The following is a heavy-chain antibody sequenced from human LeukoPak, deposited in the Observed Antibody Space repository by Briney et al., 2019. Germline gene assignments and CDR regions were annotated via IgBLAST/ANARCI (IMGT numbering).Heavy chain of an antibody. J-gene: IGHJ6*03. CDR1: GGSISSSSYY. D-gene: IGHD2-15*01. Sequence: PSETLSHTCTVSGGSISSSSYYWGWIRQPPGKGLEWIGTIYYSGSTYYNPSLKSRVTISVDTSKNQFSLKLSSVTAADTAVYYCAREVAATPGYYYYYYYMDVWGKGTTVTVSS. V-gene: IGHV4-39*07. CDR2: IYYSGST. CDR3: AREVAATPGYYYYYYYMDV.